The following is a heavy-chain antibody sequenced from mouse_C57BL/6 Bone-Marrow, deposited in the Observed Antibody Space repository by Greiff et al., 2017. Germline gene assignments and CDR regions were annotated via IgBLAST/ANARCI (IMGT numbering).Heavy chain of an antibody. V-gene: IGHV1-22*01. J-gene: IGHJ2*01. Sequence: VQLQQSGPELAKPGASVKMSCKASGYTFTNYNMHWVKKSHGKSLEWIGYINPNNGGTSYNQKFKGKATLTVNKSSSTAYIELSSLTSETSSVYYCARRYYGSSYHYYDYWGQGTTLTVSS. CDR1: GYTFTNYN. CDR3: ARRYYGSSYHYYDY. D-gene: IGHD1-1*01. CDR2: INPNNGGT.